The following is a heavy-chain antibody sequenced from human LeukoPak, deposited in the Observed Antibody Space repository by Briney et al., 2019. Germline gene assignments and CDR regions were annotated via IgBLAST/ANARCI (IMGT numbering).Heavy chain of an antibody. J-gene: IGHJ4*02. D-gene: IGHD2-15*01. CDR2: ISAYNGNT. V-gene: IGHV1-18*01. CDR1: GYTFTSYG. CDR3: ARRYCSGGSCYLYYFDY. Sequence: ASVKVSCKASGYTFTSYGISWVRQAPGQGLEWMGWISAYNGNTNYAQKLQGRVTMTTDTSTSTAYMELRSLRSDDTAVCYCARRYCSGGSCYLYYFDYWGQGTLVTVSS.